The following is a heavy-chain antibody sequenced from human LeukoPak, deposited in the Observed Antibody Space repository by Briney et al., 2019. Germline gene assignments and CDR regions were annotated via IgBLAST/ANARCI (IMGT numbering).Heavy chain of an antibody. Sequence: SVKVSCTASGGTFTSYSISWVRQAPGKGLEWMGRIIPILDIANYAQKFQGRVTITADKSTSTAYMELSSLRSEDTAVYYCAVYYYDSSDFLAYWGQGTLVTVSS. CDR1: GGTFTSYS. CDR2: IIPILDIA. V-gene: IGHV1-69*02. CDR3: AVYYYDSSDFLAY. J-gene: IGHJ4*02. D-gene: IGHD3-22*01.